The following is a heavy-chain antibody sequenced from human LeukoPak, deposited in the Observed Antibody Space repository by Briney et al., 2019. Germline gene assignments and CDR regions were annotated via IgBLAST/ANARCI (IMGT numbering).Heavy chain of an antibody. Sequence: GGCLRLSCAASGFTFSSYAMHWVRQAPGKGLEWVAVISYDGSNKYYADSVKGRFTISRDNSKNTLYLQINSLRAEDTAVYYCARGGEGYLDYWGQGTLVTVSS. CDR3: ARGGEGYLDY. J-gene: IGHJ4*02. CDR2: ISYDGSNK. CDR1: GFTFSSYA. V-gene: IGHV3-30-3*01.